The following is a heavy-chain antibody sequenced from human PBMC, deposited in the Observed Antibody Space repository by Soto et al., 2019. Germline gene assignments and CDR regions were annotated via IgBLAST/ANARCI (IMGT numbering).Heavy chain of an antibody. D-gene: IGHD6-13*01. CDR3: AHEQQLVFQH. Sequence: QVQLVESGGGVVQPGRSLRLSCAASGFTFSSYGMHWVRQAPGKGLEWVAVIWYDGSNKYYADSVKGRFTISRDNSKNTLDLQMNSLRAEDTAVYYCAHEQQLVFQHWGQGTLVTVSS. V-gene: IGHV3-33*06. CDR1: GFTFSSYG. J-gene: IGHJ1*01. CDR2: IWYDGSNK.